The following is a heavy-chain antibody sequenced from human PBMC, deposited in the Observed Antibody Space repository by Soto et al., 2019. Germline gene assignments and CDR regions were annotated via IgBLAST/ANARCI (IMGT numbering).Heavy chain of an antibody. V-gene: IGHV3-23*01. CDR1: GFTFSSYA. J-gene: IGHJ3*02. Sequence: GGSVRLSCAASGFTFSSYAMSWVRQAPGKGLEWVSAISGSGGSTYYADSVKGRCTISRDNYKNTLYLQMNSLRAEDTAVYYGAKDSEWLLPPDAFDIWGRGTVVT. CDR2: ISGSGGST. CDR3: AKDSEWLLPPDAFDI. D-gene: IGHD3-3*01.